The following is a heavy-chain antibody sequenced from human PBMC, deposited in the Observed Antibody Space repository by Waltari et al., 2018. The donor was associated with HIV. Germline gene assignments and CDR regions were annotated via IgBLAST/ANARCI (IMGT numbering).Heavy chain of an antibody. CDR1: GGSCKGYF. Sequence: VRLDQWGSGLLNPSQTLSLTCAVYGGSCKGYFWNWVGRTPGRGLECIGDVNYRGDTNYNPSLKSRASLSSDTSKNQFSLRLTSLTAADSATYYCARAYNSGPTPHNYYYYGIDVWGRGTTVIVSS. J-gene: IGHJ6*02. CDR3: ARAYNSGPTPHNYYYYGIDV. V-gene: IGHV4-34*01. CDR2: VNYRGDT. D-gene: IGHD6-19*01.